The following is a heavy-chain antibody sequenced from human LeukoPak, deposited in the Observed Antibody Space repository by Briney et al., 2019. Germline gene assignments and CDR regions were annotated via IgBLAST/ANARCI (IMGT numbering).Heavy chain of an antibody. Sequence: ASVKVSCKASGYTFTGYYIHWVRQAPGQGLEWMGRINPNSGGTNYAQKFQGRVTMTRDTSINTAYMELSRLRSDDTAVYFCARAGVWDYSDTSGYHNGAFDIWGQGTMVTVSS. CDR1: GYTFTGYY. CDR2: INPNSGGT. V-gene: IGHV1-2*02. J-gene: IGHJ3*02. D-gene: IGHD3-22*01. CDR3: ARAGVWDYSDTSGYHNGAFDI.